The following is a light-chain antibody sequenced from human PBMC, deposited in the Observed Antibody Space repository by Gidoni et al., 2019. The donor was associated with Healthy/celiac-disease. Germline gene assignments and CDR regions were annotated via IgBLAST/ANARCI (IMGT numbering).Light chain of an antibody. V-gene: IGKV1-6*01. CDR2: AAS. J-gene: IGKJ1*01. CDR1: QGIRND. CDR3: LQDYNYLWT. Sequence: AIQMTQSPSSLSASVGDRVTITCRASQGIRNDLGWYQQKPGKTPKLLIYAASSLQSGVPSRFSGSGSGTDFTLTISSLQPEDFATYYCLQDYNYLWTFGQGTKVEIK.